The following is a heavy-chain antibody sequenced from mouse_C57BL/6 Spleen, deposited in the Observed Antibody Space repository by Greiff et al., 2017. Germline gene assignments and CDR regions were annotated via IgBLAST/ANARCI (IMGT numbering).Heavy chain of an antibody. Sequence: QVQLQQSDAELVKPGASVKISCKASGYTFTDYTIHWMKQRPEQGLEWIGYIYPRDGSTKYNEKFKGKATLTADKSSSTAYMQLNSLTSEDSAVYFCARGYGSSCIFAYWGQGTLVTVSA. CDR1: GYTFTDYT. V-gene: IGHV1-78*01. CDR2: IYPRDGST. D-gene: IGHD1-1*01. J-gene: IGHJ3*01. CDR3: ARGYGSSCIFAY.